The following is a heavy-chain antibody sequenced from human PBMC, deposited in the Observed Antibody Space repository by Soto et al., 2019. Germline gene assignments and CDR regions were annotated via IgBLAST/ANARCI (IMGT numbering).Heavy chain of an antibody. CDR3: AKPGGYSSSWGYYYYGMDV. V-gene: IGHV3-30*18. CDR1: GFTFSSYG. J-gene: IGHJ6*02. D-gene: IGHD6-13*01. CDR2: ISYDGSNK. Sequence: QVQLVESGGGVVQPGRSLRLSCAASGFTFSSYGMHWVRQAPGKGLEWVAVISYDGSNKYYADSVKGRFTISRDNSKNTLYLQMNSLRAEDTAVYYCAKPGGYSSSWGYYYYGMDVWGQGTTVTVSS.